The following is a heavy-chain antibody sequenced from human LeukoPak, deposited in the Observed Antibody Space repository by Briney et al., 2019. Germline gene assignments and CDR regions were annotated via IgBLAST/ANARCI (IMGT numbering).Heavy chain of an antibody. V-gene: IGHV3-7*01. CDR2: IKQDGSEK. CDR1: GFTFSSYW. D-gene: IGHD3-22*01. J-gene: IGHJ4*02. Sequence: PGGSLRLSCAASGFTFSSYWMSWVRQAPGKGLEWVANIKQDGSEKYYVDSVKGRFTISRDNAKNSLYLQMNSLRAEDTAVYYCARWLLLYSQQVHFDYWGQGTLVTVSS. CDR3: ARWLLLYSQQVHFDY.